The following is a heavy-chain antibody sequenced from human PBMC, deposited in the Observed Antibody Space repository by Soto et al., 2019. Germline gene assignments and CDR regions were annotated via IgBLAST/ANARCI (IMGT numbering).Heavy chain of an antibody. Sequence: QVQLVESGGGVVQPGRSLRLSCAASGFTFSSYAMHWVRQAPGKGLEWVAVISYDGSNKYYADSVKGRFTISRDNSKYTLYLQMHSLRAEDTAVYYCASPRLSSDGTTPIDYWGQGTLVTVSS. D-gene: IGHD1-1*01. CDR2: ISYDGSNK. J-gene: IGHJ4*02. V-gene: IGHV3-30-3*01. CDR3: ASPRLSSDGTTPIDY. CDR1: GFTFSSYA.